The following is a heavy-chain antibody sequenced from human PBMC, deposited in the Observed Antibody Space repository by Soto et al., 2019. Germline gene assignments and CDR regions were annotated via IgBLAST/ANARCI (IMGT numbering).Heavy chain of an antibody. CDR3: AKMTWFGDPAGGDY. CDR2: IVVGSGNT. D-gene: IGHD3-10*01. CDR1: GFTFTSSA. J-gene: IGHJ4*02. V-gene: IGHV1-58*02. Sequence: SVKVSCKASGFTFTSSAMQWVRQARGQRLEWIGWIVVGSGNTNYAQKFQERVTITRDMSTSTAYMELSSLRSEDTALYFCAKMTWFGDPAGGDYWGQGTXVTVSS.